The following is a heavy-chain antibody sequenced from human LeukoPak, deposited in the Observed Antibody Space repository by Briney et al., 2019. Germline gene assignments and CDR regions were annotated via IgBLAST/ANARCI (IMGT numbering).Heavy chain of an antibody. J-gene: IGHJ4*02. V-gene: IGHV3-7*01. D-gene: IGHD3-10*01. Sequence: PGGSLRLSCAASGFPFNSYWMNWVRQAPGKGLEWVANINQDGSENYYVDSVKGRFTISRDSAKNSLFLQMNSLRAEDTAVYYCARPVNYGSGTYPSYFDDWGQGTLVTVSS. CDR2: INQDGSEN. CDR1: GFPFNSYW. CDR3: ARPVNYGSGTYPSYFDD.